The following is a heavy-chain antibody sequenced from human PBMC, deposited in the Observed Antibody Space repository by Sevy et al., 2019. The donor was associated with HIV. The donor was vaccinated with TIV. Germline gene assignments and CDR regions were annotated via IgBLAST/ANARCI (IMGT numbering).Heavy chain of an antibody. CDR1: VGSISSYY. CDR2: IYYSGST. V-gene: IGHV4-59*01. J-gene: IGHJ4*02. Sequence: TLSLTCTVSVGSISSYYWSWIRQPPGKGLEWIGYIYYSGSTNYNPSLKSRVTISVDTSKNQFSLKLSSVTAADTAVYYCARDRRRFRDWGQGTLVTVSS. D-gene: IGHD3-10*01. CDR3: ARDRRRFRD.